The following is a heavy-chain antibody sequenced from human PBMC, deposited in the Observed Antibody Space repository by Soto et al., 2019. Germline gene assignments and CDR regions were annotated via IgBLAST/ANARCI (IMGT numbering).Heavy chain of an antibody. CDR1: GYSISGGYY. V-gene: IGHV4-38-2*02. CDR3: ARESYPTRDYYDSSGYYYGGLWY. Sequence: SETLSLTCAVSGYSISGGYYWGWIRQPPGKGLEWIGSIYHSGSTYYNPSLKSRVTISVDTSKNQFSLKLSSVTAADTAVYYCARESYPTRDYYDSSGYYYGGLWYWGQGTLVTVSS. J-gene: IGHJ4*02. D-gene: IGHD3-22*01. CDR2: IYHSGST.